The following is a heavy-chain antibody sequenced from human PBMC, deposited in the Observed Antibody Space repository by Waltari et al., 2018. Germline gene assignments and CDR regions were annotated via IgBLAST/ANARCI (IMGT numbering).Heavy chain of an antibody. Sequence: QVQLQQWGAGLLKPSETLSLTCAVYGGSFSGYYWSWLRQPPGQELAWIGEINHSGSTNYNPSLKSRVTISVDTSKNQFSLKLSSVTAADTAVYYCARRGRVRGYCSGGSCSTWGGYFDYWGQGTLVTVSS. D-gene: IGHD2-15*01. CDR1: GGSFSGYY. V-gene: IGHV4-34*01. CDR2: INHSGST. CDR3: ARRGRVRGYCSGGSCSTWGGYFDY. J-gene: IGHJ4*02.